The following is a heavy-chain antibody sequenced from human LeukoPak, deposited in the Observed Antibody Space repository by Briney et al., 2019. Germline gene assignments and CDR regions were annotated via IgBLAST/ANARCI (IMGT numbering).Heavy chain of an antibody. J-gene: IGHJ4*02. CDR2: IIPIFGTA. V-gene: IGHV1-69*05. CDR3: ARDPGVEPYYDSSGYIAPDY. Sequence: ASVKVSCKASGGTFSSYAISWVRQAPGQGLEWIGRIIPIFGTANYAQKFQGRVTITTDESTSTAYMELSSLRSEDTAVYYCARDPGVEPYYDSSGYIAPDYWGQGTLVTVSS. CDR1: GGTFSSYA. D-gene: IGHD3-22*01.